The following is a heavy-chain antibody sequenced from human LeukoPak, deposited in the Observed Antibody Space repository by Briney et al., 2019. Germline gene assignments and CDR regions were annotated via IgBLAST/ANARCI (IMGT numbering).Heavy chain of an antibody. CDR3: ARVRVAAAGTYGRFDY. V-gene: IGHV4-34*01. CDR2: INHSGST. Sequence: PSETLSLTCAVYGGSFSGYYWSWLRQPPGKGLEWIGEINHSGSTNYNPSLKRRVTISVDTSKNQFSLKLSSVTAADTAVYYCARVRVAAAGTYGRFDYWGQGTLVTVSS. J-gene: IGHJ4*02. CDR1: GGSFSGYY. D-gene: IGHD6-13*01.